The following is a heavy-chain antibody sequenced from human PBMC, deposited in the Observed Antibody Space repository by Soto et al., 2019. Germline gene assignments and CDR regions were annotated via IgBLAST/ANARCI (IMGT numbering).Heavy chain of an antibody. J-gene: IGHJ5*02. V-gene: IGHV3-74*01. D-gene: IGHD5-12*01. Sequence: EVQLVESGGGLVQPGGSLRLSCAASGFTFSSYWMHWVRQAPGKGLVWVSRIKSEGSSTSYADSEKGRFTISRVNAKNSLYLQMSTLRVEDTAVYYWAGDANHRGFSWFDPWGQGALVTVSS. CDR1: GFTFSSYW. CDR2: IKSEGSST. CDR3: AGDANHRGFSWFDP.